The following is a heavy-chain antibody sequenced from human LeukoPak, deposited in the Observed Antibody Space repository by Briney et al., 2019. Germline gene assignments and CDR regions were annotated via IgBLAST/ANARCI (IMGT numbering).Heavy chain of an antibody. J-gene: IGHJ5*02. CDR3: ARVVAAAGNNWFDP. V-gene: IGHV4-30-4*07. CDR2: IHDSGST. Sequence: SETLSLTCVVSGDSISSGGYSWSWIRQTPGKGLEWIAYIHDSGSTYNNPSLKSRLSISIDTSKNQFSLKLNSVSAADTAVYYCARVVAAAGNNWFDPWGQGTLVTVSS. D-gene: IGHD6-13*01. CDR1: GDSISSGGYS.